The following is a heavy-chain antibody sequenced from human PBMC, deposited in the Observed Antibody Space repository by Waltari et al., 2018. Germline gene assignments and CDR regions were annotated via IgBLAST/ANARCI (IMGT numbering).Heavy chain of an antibody. V-gene: IGHV1-2*02. CDR3: ARDPGPIVGAPDY. Sequence: QVQLVQSGPEVKKPGASVKVSCPASGYSFTDYHLHWVRQTPGQGLEWLGWINPKNGDTGYAQNFLGRVTMTRDTSINTVYMDLSGLRSDDTAVFYCARDPGPIVGAPDYWGQGTLVTVSS. D-gene: IGHD1-26*01. CDR2: INPKNGDT. CDR1: GYSFTDYH. J-gene: IGHJ4*02.